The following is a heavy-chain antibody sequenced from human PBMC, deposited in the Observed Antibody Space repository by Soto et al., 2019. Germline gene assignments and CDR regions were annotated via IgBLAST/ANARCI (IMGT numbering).Heavy chain of an antibody. D-gene: IGHD2-2*01. Sequence: QVQLVQSGAEVKKPGSSVKVSCKASEGTFSSYAISWVRQAPGQGLEWMGGIIPIFGTANYAQKFRGRVTITADESTSTAYMELSSLRSEDTAVYYCASVAEDIVVVPAAMSYYYYGMDVWGQGTTVTVSS. CDR3: ASVAEDIVVVPAAMSYYYYGMDV. CDR1: EGTFSSYA. CDR2: IIPIFGTA. J-gene: IGHJ6*02. V-gene: IGHV1-69*01.